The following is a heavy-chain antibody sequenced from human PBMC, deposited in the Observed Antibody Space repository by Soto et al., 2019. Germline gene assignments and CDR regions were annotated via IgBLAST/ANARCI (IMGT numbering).Heavy chain of an antibody. V-gene: IGHV3-30*18. CDR3: AKGGGAPGYPFDY. D-gene: IGHD3-9*01. Sequence: QVQLGESGGGVVQPGKSLRLSCAGSGFTFGNYAMYWVRQAPGKGLEWVAFISYDGSKRYHIDSVKGQFTISRDNSRNTLYLQMDSLRPEDTAVYYCAKGGGAPGYPFDYWGQGTLVTVSS. CDR2: ISYDGSKR. CDR1: GFTFGNYA. J-gene: IGHJ4*02.